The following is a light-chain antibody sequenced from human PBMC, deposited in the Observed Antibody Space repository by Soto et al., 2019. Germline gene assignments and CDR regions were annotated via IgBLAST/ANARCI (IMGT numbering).Light chain of an antibody. CDR3: QQYNRYWT. CDR1: QSISSW. J-gene: IGKJ1*01. Sequence: DIQMTQSPSTLSASVGDRVTITCRASQSISSWLAWYQPKPGKAPKLLIYAASSLQSGVPSRFSGSGSGTEFTLTISSLQSDDFASYYCQQYNRYWTFGEGTKV. CDR2: AAS. V-gene: IGKV1-5*01.